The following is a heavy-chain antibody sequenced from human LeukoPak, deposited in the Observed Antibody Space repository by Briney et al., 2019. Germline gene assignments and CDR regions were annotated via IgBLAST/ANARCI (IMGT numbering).Heavy chain of an antibody. Sequence: GGSLRLSCAASRFPLNNYWVHWVRQATGKGLVWVSRINSYGSSTTYADSVKGRFTISRDNAKNTLYLQMNSLRAEDTAVYYCAKAPSSTGGAFDIWGQGTMVTVSS. CDR2: INSYGSST. D-gene: IGHD2-2*01. CDR3: AKAPSSTGGAFDI. CDR1: RFPLNNYW. V-gene: IGHV3-74*01. J-gene: IGHJ3*02.